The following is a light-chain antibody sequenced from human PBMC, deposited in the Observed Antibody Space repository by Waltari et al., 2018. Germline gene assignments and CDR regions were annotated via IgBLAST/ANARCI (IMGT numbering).Light chain of an antibody. V-gene: IGKV4-1*01. CDR1: QSVLHSPVNKDY. CDR2: WAS. J-gene: IGKJ2*01. Sequence: DIVMTQSPDSLAVSLGERATINCKSSQSVLHSPVNKDYLAWFQQRPGQPPKLLIYWASTRESGVPDRFSSSGSGTDFTLTISSLQAEDVAVYYCQQYHSPPYTFGQGTKLEIK. CDR3: QQYHSPPYT.